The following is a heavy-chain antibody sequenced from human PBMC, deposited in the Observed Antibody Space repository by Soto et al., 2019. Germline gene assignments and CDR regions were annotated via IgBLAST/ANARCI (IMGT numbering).Heavy chain of an antibody. J-gene: IGHJ6*02. CDR2: IYHSGST. D-gene: IGHD3-10*01. V-gene: IGHV4-30-2*01. Sequence: SETLSLTCAVSGGSISSGGYSWSWIRQPPGKGLEWIGYIYHSGSTYYNPSLKSRVTISVDRSKNQFSLKLSSVTAADTAVYYCATYGSGSYYGMDVWGQGTTVTVSS. CDR3: ATYGSGSYYGMDV. CDR1: GGSISSGGYS.